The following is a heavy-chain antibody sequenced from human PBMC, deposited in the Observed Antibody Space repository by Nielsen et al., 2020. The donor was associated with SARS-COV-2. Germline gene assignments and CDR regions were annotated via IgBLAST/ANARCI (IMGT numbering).Heavy chain of an antibody. Sequence: SETLSLTCTVSGGSISSYYWSWIRQPPGKGLEWIGYIYYSGSTYYNPSLKSRVTISVDTSKNQFSLKLSSVTAADTAVYYCARQYSYGPQVYFDYWGQGTLVTVSS. CDR3: ARQYSYGPQVYFDY. V-gene: IGHV4-59*06. CDR2: IYYSGST. J-gene: IGHJ4*02. CDR1: GGSISSYY. D-gene: IGHD5-18*01.